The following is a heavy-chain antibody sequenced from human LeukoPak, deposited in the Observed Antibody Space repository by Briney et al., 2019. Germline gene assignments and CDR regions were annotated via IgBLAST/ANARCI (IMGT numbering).Heavy chain of an antibody. CDR3: ARGYSSSWYGGSNWFDP. J-gene: IGHJ5*02. CDR2: ISAYNGNT. CDR1: GYTFTSYG. V-gene: IGHV1-18*01. D-gene: IGHD6-13*01. Sequence: ASVKVSCKASGYTFTSYGISWVRQAPGQGLEWMGWISAYNGNTNYAQKLQGRVTMTTDTSTSTAYMELRSLRSDDTAVYYCARGYSSSWYGGSNWFDPWGQGTLVTVSS.